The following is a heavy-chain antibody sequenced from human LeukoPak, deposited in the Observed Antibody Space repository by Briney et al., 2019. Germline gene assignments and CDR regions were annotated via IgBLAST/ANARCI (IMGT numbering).Heavy chain of an antibody. D-gene: IGHD3-10*01. CDR3: AKDYYGSGSYYLPFDY. J-gene: IGHJ4*02. CDR1: GFTFSSYA. CDR2: ISESGGRT. Sequence: PGGSLRLSCAASGFTFSSYAMSWVRQAPGKGLEWVSAISESGGRTYYADSVKGRFTISRDNSKNTLYLQMNSLRAEDTAVYYCAKDYYGSGSYYLPFDYWGQGTLVTVSS. V-gene: IGHV3-23*01.